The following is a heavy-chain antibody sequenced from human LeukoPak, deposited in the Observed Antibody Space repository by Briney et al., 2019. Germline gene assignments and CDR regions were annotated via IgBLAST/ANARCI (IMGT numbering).Heavy chain of an antibody. V-gene: IGHV1-18*01. D-gene: IGHD3-22*01. Sequence: ASVKVSCKASGYTFTSYDINWVRQAPGQGLEWMGWITPYNGNTKFAQKFQGRVTMTTDTSTTTVYMEVRSLRSDGTAMYYCARDESSGYDYPNPLMSFDSWGQGTLVTVSS. CDR1: GYTFTSYD. J-gene: IGHJ4*02. CDR2: ITPYNGNT. CDR3: ARDESSGYDYPNPLMSFDS.